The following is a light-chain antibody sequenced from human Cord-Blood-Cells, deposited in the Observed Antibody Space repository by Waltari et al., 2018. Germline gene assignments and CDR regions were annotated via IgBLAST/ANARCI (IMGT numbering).Light chain of an antibody. CDR1: SSDVGGSNY. J-gene: IGLJ2*01. V-gene: IGLV2-8*01. CDR3: SSYAGSNNFVV. Sequence: SALTHPPSASGSPGQSVTLLCTGTSSDVGGSNYVSCYQQHPGTAPKLMIYEVSKRPSGVPDRFSGSKSGNTASLTVSGLQAEDEADYSCSSYAGSNNFVVFGGGTKLTVL. CDR2: EVS.